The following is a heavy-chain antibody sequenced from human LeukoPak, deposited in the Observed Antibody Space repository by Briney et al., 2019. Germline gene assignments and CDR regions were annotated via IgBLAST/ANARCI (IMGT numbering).Heavy chain of an antibody. CDR2: ISAYNGNT. Sequence: ASVKVSCKASDYTFNNFGVSWVRQAPGQGLEWMGRISAYNGNTNCAQKLQGRVTMTTDTSTSTAYMELRSLRSDDTAVYYCARDTREYYDILTSLDYWGRGTLVTVSS. V-gene: IGHV1-18*01. CDR3: ARDTREYYDILTSLDY. J-gene: IGHJ4*02. D-gene: IGHD3-9*01. CDR1: DYTFNNFG.